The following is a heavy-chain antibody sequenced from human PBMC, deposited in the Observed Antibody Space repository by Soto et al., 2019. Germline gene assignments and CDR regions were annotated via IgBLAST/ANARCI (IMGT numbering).Heavy chain of an antibody. D-gene: IGHD2-8*01. V-gene: IGHV1-2*04. CDR2: INPKSGGT. CDR1: GYSFTDYH. Sequence: SVKGSCQASGYSFTDYHIHWGRQAPVQGLEWLGRINPKSGGTSTAQKFQGWVTMTTDTSISTASMELTRLTSDDTAIYYCARGDSTDCSNGVCSFFYNHDMDVWGQGTTVTVSS. J-gene: IGHJ6*02. CDR3: ARGDSTDCSNGVCSFFYNHDMDV.